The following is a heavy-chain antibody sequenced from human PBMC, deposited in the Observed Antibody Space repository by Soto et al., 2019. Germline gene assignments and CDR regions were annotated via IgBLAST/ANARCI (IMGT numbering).Heavy chain of an antibody. D-gene: IGHD7-27*01. CDR1: GYTFTSYA. V-gene: IGHV1-46*01. J-gene: IGHJ6*02. CDR2: INPSGGST. CDR3: ARDLGPPRLSHYYGMDV. Sequence: ASVKVSCKASGYTFTSYAMPWVRQAPGQRLEWMGIINPSGGSTSYAQKFQGRVTMTRDTSTSTVYMELSSLRSEDTAVYYCARDLGPPRLSHYYGMDVWGQGTTVTVSS.